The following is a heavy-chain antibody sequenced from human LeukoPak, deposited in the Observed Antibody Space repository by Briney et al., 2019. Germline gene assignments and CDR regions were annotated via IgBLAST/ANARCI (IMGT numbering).Heavy chain of an antibody. V-gene: IGHV4-39*01. J-gene: IGHJ4*02. CDR3: DSLTTYFDY. CDR1: GGSISSSSYY. Sequence: SETLSLTCTVSGGSISSSSYYWGWIRQPPWKGLEWIGSIYYSGSTYYNPSLKSRVTISVDTSKNQFSLKLSSVTAADTAVYYCDSLTTYFDYWGQGTLVTVSS. D-gene: IGHD1-14*01. CDR2: IYYSGST.